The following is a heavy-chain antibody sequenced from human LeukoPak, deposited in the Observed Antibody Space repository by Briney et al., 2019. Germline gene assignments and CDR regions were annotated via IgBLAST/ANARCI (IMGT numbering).Heavy chain of an antibody. CDR3: AREGWGVVVAATHPDNWFDP. CDR2: IYHSGST. V-gene: IGHV4-4*02. Sequence: PSETLSLTCAVSGGSISSSNWWSWVRQPPGKGLEWIGEIYHSGSTNYNPSLKSRVTISVDKSKNQFSLKLSSVTAADTAVYYCAREGWGVVVAATHPDNWFDPWGQGTLVTVSS. CDR1: GGSISSSNW. J-gene: IGHJ5*02. D-gene: IGHD2-15*01.